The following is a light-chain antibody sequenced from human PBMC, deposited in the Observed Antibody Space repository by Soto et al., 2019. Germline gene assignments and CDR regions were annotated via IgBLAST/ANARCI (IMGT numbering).Light chain of an antibody. CDR2: DVS. Sequence: QSVLTQPPSVSGSPGQSVTISCTGTSSDIGGYNHVSWYQQHPGKAPKLMIYDVSKRPSGVPHRFSGSKSGTTASLTISGLQSEDEADYYCCTSDASYNGLVFGGGTKLTVL. CDR3: CTSDASYNGLV. V-gene: IGLV2-11*01. CDR1: SSDIGGYNH. J-gene: IGLJ2*01.